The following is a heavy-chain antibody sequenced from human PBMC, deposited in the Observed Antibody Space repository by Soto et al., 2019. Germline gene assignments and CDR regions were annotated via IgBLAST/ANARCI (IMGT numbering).Heavy chain of an antibody. CDR2: ISSSGSTI. Sequence: PGGSLRLSCAASGFTFSSYEMNWVRQAPGKGLEWVSYISSSGSTIYYADSVKGRFTISRDNAKNSLYLQMNSLRAEDTAVYYCARLAPEGSSFNWDYGMDVWGQGTTVTVSS. V-gene: IGHV3-48*03. CDR3: ARLAPEGSSFNWDYGMDV. CDR1: GFTFSSYE. J-gene: IGHJ6*02. D-gene: IGHD6-6*01.